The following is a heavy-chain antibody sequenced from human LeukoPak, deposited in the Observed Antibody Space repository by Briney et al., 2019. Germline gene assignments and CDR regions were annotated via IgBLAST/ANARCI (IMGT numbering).Heavy chain of an antibody. V-gene: IGHV1-2*02. D-gene: IGHD3-10*01. Sequence: ASVKISCKASGYTFTGYYMDWVRQAPGQGLEWMGWINPNSGGTNYAQKFQGRVTMTRDTSISTAYMELSRLRSDDTAVYYCATTGITMVRGVIGWFDPWGQGTLVAVSS. CDR1: GYTFTGYY. CDR3: ATTGITMVRGVIGWFDP. CDR2: INPNSGGT. J-gene: IGHJ5*02.